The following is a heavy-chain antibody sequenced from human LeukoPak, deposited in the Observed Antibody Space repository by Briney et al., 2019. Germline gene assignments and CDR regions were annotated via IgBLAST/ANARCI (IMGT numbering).Heavy chain of an antibody. V-gene: IGHV3-23*01. CDR1: GFTFSSYA. CDR3: AKMDDSSGYSYD. D-gene: IGHD3-22*01. Sequence: QPGGSLRLSCAASGFTFSSYAMSWVRQAPGKGLEWVSSISGNGGSTYYAVSVQGRFTISRDNSKNTLYLQMNSLKVEDTAVYYCAKMDDSSGYSYDWGQGTLVTVSS. CDR2: ISGNGGST. J-gene: IGHJ4*02.